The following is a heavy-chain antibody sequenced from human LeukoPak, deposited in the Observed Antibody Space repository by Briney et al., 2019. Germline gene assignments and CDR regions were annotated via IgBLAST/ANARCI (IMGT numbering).Heavy chain of an antibody. J-gene: IGHJ4*02. V-gene: IGHV3-74*01. CDR1: GFTFSSYE. CDR3: ARVGDIVVVPAATNYGDYSFDY. CDR2: INSDESST. D-gene: IGHD2-2*01. Sequence: PGGSVRLSCAASGFTFSSYEMHWVRQAPGKGLVWVSRINSDESSTSYADSVKGRFTISRDNAKNTLYLQMNSLRAEDTAVYYCARVGDIVVVPAATNYGDYSFDYWGQGTLVTVSS.